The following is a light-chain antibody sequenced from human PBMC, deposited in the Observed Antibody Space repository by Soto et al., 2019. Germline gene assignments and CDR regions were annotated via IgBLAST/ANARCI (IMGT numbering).Light chain of an antibody. J-gene: IGKJ5*01. CDR3: QQYGSSIT. Sequence: EIVLTQSPGTLSLSPGERATLSCRASQSVSSSYLAWYQQKPGQAPRLLIYGASRRATGIPDRFTGSGSGTDFTLTISRLEPEDFAVYYCQQYGSSITLGQGTRLEIK. V-gene: IGKV3-20*01. CDR2: GAS. CDR1: QSVSSSY.